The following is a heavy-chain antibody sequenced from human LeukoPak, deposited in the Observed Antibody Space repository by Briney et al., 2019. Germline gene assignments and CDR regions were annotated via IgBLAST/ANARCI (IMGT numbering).Heavy chain of an antibody. CDR2: IHSGGNT. CDR1: GFTVSSNY. V-gene: IGHV3-53*01. Sequence: GGSLRLSCAVSGFTVSSNYMSWVRQAPGKGLEWVSLIHSGGNTDYAGSVKGRFTISRDYSKNTVNLQINSLRADDTAVYYCARERRYCSGDNCYSGLDYWGQGTLVTVSS. D-gene: IGHD2-15*01. CDR3: ARERRYCSGDNCYSGLDY. J-gene: IGHJ4*02.